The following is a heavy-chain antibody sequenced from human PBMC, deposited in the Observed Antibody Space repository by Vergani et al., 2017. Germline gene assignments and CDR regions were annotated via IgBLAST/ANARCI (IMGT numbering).Heavy chain of an antibody. D-gene: IGHD3-9*01. CDR2: INHSGST. CDR3: AGPRYFDWLLFDY. V-gene: IGHV4-34*01. Sequence: QVQLQQWGAGLLKPSETLSLTCAVYGGSFSGYYWSWIRQPPGKGLEWIGEINHSGSTNYNPSLKSRVTISVDTSKNTLYLQMNSLRAEDTAVYYCAGPRYFDWLLFDYWGQGTLVTVSS. CDR1: GGSFSGYY. J-gene: IGHJ4*02.